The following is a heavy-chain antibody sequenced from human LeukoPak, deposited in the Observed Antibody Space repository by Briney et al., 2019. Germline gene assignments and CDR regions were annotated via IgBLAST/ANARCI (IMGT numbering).Heavy chain of an antibody. J-gene: IGHJ4*02. Sequence: VGSLRLSCTASGFTFSDYGIHWVRQAPGKGLEWVTFISYDGSNKYYVDSVKGRFTISRDNSKNTLYLQMNSLRAEDTAVYYCAKGAYYYDSSGQYYFDYWGQGTLVTVSS. CDR1: GFTFSDYG. V-gene: IGHV3-30*18. D-gene: IGHD3-22*01. CDR2: ISYDGSNK. CDR3: AKGAYYYDSSGQYYFDY.